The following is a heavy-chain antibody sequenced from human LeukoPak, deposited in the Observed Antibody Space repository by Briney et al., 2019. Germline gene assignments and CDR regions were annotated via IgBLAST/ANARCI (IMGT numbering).Heavy chain of an antibody. CDR1: GYTFTGYY. J-gene: IGHJ4*02. CDR2: INPNSGGT. D-gene: IGHD3-22*01. Sequence: LGASVKVSCKASGYTFTGYYMHWVRQAPGQGLEWMGWINPNSGGTNYAQKFQGRVTMTRDTSISTAYMELSRLRSDDTAVYYCARGNYYDSSGYYYVGYFDYWGQGTLVTVS. V-gene: IGHV1-2*03. CDR3: ARGNYYDSSGYYYVGYFDY.